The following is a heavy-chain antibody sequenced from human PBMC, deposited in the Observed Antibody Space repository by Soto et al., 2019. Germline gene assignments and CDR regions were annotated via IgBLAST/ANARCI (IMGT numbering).Heavy chain of an antibody. V-gene: IGHV4-39*01. D-gene: IGHD3-22*01. J-gene: IGHJ3*02. CDR3: ARLPGNYYDSSGYYRDAFDI. Sequence: SSETLSLTCTVSGGSISSSSYYLGWIRQPPGKGLGWIGSIYYSGSTYYNPSLKSRVTISVDTSKNQFSLKLSSVTAADTAVYYCARLPGNYYDSSGYYRDAFDIWGQGTMVT. CDR2: IYYSGST. CDR1: GGSISSSSYY.